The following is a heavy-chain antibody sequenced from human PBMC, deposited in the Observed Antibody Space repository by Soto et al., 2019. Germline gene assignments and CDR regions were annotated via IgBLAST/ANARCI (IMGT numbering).Heavy chain of an antibody. V-gene: IGHV3-74*01. J-gene: IGHJ4*02. Sequence: HPGGSLRLSCAASGFLFSSHWMHWVRQATGKGLVWVSHIVTDGSNIRDADSVQGRFTTYRDKARNTLSLQMNSLREEDTAMYYCVRDTNCSYHYGGQGTLVTVSS. CDR2: IVTDGSNI. CDR1: GFLFSSHW. CDR3: VRDTNCSYHY. D-gene: IGHD7-27*01.